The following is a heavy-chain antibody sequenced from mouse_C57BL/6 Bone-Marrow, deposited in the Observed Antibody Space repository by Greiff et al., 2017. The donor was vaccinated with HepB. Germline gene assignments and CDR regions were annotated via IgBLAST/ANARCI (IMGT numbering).Heavy chain of an antibody. Sequence: EVMLVESGEGLVKPGGSLKLSCAASGFTFSSYAMSWVRQTPEKRLEWVAYISSGGDYIYYADTVKGRFTISRDNARNTLYLQMSSLKSEDTAMYYCTRDRGTTRALYAMDYWGQGTSVTVSS. CDR3: TRDRGTTRALYAMDY. V-gene: IGHV5-9-1*02. CDR2: ISSGGDYI. D-gene: IGHD3-1*01. CDR1: GFTFSSYA. J-gene: IGHJ4*01.